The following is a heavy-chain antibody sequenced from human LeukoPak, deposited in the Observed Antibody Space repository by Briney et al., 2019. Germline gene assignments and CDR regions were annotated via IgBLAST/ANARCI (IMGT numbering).Heavy chain of an antibody. Sequence: SETLSLTCTVSGGFISNYYWSWIRQPPGKGLEWIGYFYYTGSTNYNPSLKSRVTISVDTSKNQFSLQLSSVTAADTAVYYCARLKGGSGSYYALGYWGQGTLVTVSS. CDR2: FYYTGST. CDR3: ARLKGGSGSYYALGY. V-gene: IGHV4-59*08. CDR1: GGFISNYY. D-gene: IGHD3-10*01. J-gene: IGHJ4*02.